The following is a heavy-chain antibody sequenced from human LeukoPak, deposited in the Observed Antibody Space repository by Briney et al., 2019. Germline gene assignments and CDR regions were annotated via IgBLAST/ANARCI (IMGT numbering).Heavy chain of an antibody. V-gene: IGHV4-4*09. J-gene: IGHJ6*03. CDR3: TRQSCSSNMCYRVDQLYYMDV. CDR1: GDSINDHY. CDR2: IYSSVST. D-gene: IGHD2-2*01. Sequence: SSETLSLTCTVSGDSINDHYWSWIRQPPGEGLEWIGYIYSSVSTNCNPSLKSRVTISIDTSKSQFSLKLTSVTAADTGVYYCTRQSCSSNMCYRVDQLYYMDVWGKGTTVTVSS.